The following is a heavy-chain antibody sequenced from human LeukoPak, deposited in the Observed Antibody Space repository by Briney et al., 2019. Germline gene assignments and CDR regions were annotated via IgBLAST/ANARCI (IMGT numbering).Heavy chain of an antibody. J-gene: IGHJ6*03. CDR3: ARVGYYCSSTCCYGLNYYYYYYMDV. D-gene: IGHD2-2*01. CDR2: IYYSGST. CDR1: GGSISSYY. V-gene: IGHV4-59*01. Sequence: SETLSLTCTVSGGSISSYYWSWIRQPPGKGLEWIGYIYYSGSTNYNPSLKSRVTISVDTSKNQFSLKLSSVTAADTAVYYCARVGYYCSSTCCYGLNYYYYYYMDVWGKGTTVTVSS.